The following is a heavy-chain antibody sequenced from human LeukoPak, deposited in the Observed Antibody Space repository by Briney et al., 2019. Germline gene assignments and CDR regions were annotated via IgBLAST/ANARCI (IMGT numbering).Heavy chain of an antibody. V-gene: IGHV3-9*01. J-gene: IGHJ4*02. CDR1: GFTFDDYA. CDR2: ISWNSGSI. Sequence: PGGSLRLSCAASGFTFDDYAMHWVRQAPGKGLEWISGISWNSGSIGYADSVKGRFTISRDTGKNSLYLQMNSLRAEDTAVYYCARLASGSYPNYFDYWGQGILVTVSS. D-gene: IGHD1-26*01. CDR3: ARLASGSYPNYFDY.